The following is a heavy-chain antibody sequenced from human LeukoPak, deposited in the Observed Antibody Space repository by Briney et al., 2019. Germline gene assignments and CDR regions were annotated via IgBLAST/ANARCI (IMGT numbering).Heavy chain of an antibody. V-gene: IGHV3-7*03. CDR3: AKDRYYMDV. Sequence: GGSLRLSCAASGFTFSSSWMSWVRQAPGKGLEWVANIKQDGSEKNYVDSVKGRFTISRDNSKNTLYLQMNSLRAEDTAVYYCAKDRYYMDVWGKGTTVTISS. CDR1: GFTFSSSW. CDR2: IKQDGSEK. J-gene: IGHJ6*03.